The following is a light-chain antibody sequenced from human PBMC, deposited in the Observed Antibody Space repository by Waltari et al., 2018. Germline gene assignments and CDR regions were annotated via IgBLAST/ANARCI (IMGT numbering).Light chain of an antibody. V-gene: IGKV3-11*01. CDR1: PSVSSY. CDR3: QQRSNWPPWIT. CDR2: DAS. J-gene: IGKJ5*01. Sequence: EIVLTHSPATMSLSPGERATLSCRASPSVSSYLAWYQQKPGQAPRLLIYDASNRATGIPARFSGSGSGTDFTLTISSLEPEDFAVYYCQQRSNWPPWITFGQGTRLEIK.